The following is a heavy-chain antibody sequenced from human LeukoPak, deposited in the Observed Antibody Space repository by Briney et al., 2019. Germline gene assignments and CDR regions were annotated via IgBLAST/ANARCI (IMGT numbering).Heavy chain of an antibody. Sequence: ASVKVSCKASGYTFTSYGISWVRQAPGQGLEWMGWISAYNGNTNRPQKFQGRLTMTTDTSSSTAYMELRSLRPDDTALYYCARDLSWGSGSEGYNWLDSWGQGTLVTVSS. CDR2: ISAYNGNT. D-gene: IGHD3-10*01. CDR1: GYTFTSYG. CDR3: ARDLSWGSGSEGYNWLDS. V-gene: IGHV1-18*01. J-gene: IGHJ5*01.